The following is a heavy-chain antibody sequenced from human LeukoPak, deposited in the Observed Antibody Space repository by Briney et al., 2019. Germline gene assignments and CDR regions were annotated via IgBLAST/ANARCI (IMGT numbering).Heavy chain of an antibody. Sequence: PSETLSLTCTVSGGSISSYYWSWIRQPPGKGLEWIGYIYYSGSTNYNPSLKSRVTISVDTSKNQFSLKLSSVTAADTAVYYCARDGLGSSSPLYYFDYWGQGTLVTVSS. CDR1: GGSISSYY. J-gene: IGHJ4*02. V-gene: IGHV4-59*01. CDR2: IYYSGST. CDR3: ARDGLGSSSPLYYFDY. D-gene: IGHD6-6*01.